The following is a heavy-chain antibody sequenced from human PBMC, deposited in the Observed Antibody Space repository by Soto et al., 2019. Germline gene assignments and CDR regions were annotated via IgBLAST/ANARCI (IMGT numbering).Heavy chain of an antibody. V-gene: IGHV3-30-3*01. CDR2: ISYDGSNK. J-gene: IGHJ4*02. CDR3: ASDIERFLGY. CDR1: GFTFSSYA. Sequence: QVQVVESGGGVVQPGRSLRLSCAASGFTFSSYAMHWVRQAPGKGLEWMAVISYDGSNKYYTDSVKGRFTISRDNSKNTLYLQMNSLRAEDTAVYYCASDIERFLGYWGQGTLVTVSS. D-gene: IGHD3-3*01.